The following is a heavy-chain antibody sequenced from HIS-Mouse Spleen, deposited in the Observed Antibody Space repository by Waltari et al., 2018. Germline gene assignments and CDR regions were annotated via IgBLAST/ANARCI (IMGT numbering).Heavy chain of an antibody. Sequence: QLQLQESGPGLVKPSETLSLTCTVSGGSIRSSSYYWGWIRQPPGKGLEWIGSIYYSGGTYNDPSLKSLVTISVDTSKNQFSLKLSSVTAADTAVYYCAREIPYSSSWYDWYFDLWGRGTLVTVSS. D-gene: IGHD6-13*01. CDR3: AREIPYSSSWYDWYFDL. J-gene: IGHJ2*01. CDR2: IYYSGGT. V-gene: IGHV4-39*07. CDR1: GGSIRSSSYY.